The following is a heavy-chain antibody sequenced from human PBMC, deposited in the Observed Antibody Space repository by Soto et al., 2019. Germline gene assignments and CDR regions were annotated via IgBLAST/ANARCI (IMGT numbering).Heavy chain of an antibody. V-gene: IGHV1-18*04. CDR2: IKPDNGDT. D-gene: IGHD1-26*01. CDR1: GYPFSKYG. CDR3: GTAYYSVVAL. J-gene: IGHJ5*02. Sequence: QLQLVQSGADVERPGASVRVSCKAYGYPFSKYGISWIRQAPGQGLEWMGWIKPDNGDTNYAQKFHGRVTMTTDTSSNTAYLELRIPTFDDTAVYYCGTAYYSVVALWGQGTLVSVSS.